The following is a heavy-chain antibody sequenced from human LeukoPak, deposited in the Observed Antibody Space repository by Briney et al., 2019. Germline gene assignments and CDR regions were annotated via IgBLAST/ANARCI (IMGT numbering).Heavy chain of an antibody. V-gene: IGHV3-30*04. CDR1: RFTLSDYA. J-gene: IGHJ4*02. D-gene: IGHD3-3*01. CDR3: AGAYKDYDAPDH. CDR2: ISYDGSNK. Sequence: TGGSLRLSSAPSRFTLSDYAMHCVRQAPGKGLEWVAVISYDGSNKYYANSVRGRFTISRDNSENTLYLQKNSLRAEDTALYYWAGAYKDYDAPDHWGQGTLVTVSS.